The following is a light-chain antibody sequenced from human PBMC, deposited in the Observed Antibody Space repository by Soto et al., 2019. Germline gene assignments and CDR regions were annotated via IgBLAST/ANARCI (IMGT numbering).Light chain of an antibody. CDR2: AAS. CDR3: QQDYSSPWT. J-gene: IGKJ1*01. CDR1: QDIRND. V-gene: IGKV1-6*01. Sequence: AIQITQSPSSVSASVGDRVTITCRASQDIRNDLGWYQQKPGKTPKLLIYAASSFQSGVPSRFSGGGSGTDFTLTISSLQLEDFATYYCQQDYSSPWTFGQGTKVDIE.